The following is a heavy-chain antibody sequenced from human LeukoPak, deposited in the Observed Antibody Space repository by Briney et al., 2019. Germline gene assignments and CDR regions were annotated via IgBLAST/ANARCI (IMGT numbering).Heavy chain of an antibody. J-gene: IGHJ4*02. V-gene: IGHV1-2*02. Sequence: WASVKVSCKASGYTFTGYYMHWVRQAPGQGLEWMGWINPNSGGTNYAQKFQGRVTMTRDTSISTAYMELSRLRSDDTAVYYCARGRGYTQLYYFDYWGQGTLVTVSS. D-gene: IGHD5-24*01. CDR2: INPNSGGT. CDR1: GYTFTGYY. CDR3: ARGRGYTQLYYFDY.